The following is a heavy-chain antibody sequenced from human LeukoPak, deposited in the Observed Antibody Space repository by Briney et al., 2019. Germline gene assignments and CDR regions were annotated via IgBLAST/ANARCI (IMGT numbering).Heavy chain of an antibody. Sequence: PGGSLRLSCAASGFTVSSNYMSWVRQAPGKGLEWVSVVYSGGSTYYADSVKGRFTISRDNSKNTLYLQMNSLRAEDTAVYYCAREKGLKGPRFGEFQHYYYYGMDVWGQGTTVTVSS. V-gene: IGHV3-66*01. D-gene: IGHD3-10*01. CDR3: AREKGLKGPRFGEFQHYYYYGMDV. CDR1: GFTVSSNY. J-gene: IGHJ6*02. CDR2: VYSGGST.